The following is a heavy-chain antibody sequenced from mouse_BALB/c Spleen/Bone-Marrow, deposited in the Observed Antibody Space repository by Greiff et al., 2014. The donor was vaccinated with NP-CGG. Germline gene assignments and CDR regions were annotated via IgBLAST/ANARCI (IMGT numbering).Heavy chain of an antibody. V-gene: IGHV7-3*02. Sequence: EVMLVEPGGGLVQPGGSLRLSCATSGFTFTDYYMSWVRQPPGKALEWLGFIRNKANGYTTEYSASVKGRFTISRDNSQSILYLQMNTLRAEDSATYYCARDRGLLRFDYWGQGTTLTVSS. J-gene: IGHJ2*01. CDR1: GFTFTDYY. D-gene: IGHD2-3*01. CDR2: IRNKANGYTT. CDR3: ARDRGLLRFDY.